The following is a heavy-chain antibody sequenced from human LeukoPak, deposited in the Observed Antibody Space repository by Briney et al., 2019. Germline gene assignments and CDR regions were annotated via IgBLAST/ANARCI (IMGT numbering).Heavy chain of an antibody. J-gene: IGHJ3*01. CDR3: GMSGDRVPLQDDVFDV. V-gene: IGHV5-51*01. D-gene: IGHD1-26*01. Sequence: PGESLKISCKVSGYSFTSYCIGWVRQMPGKGLEWMGIIYPGDSGPTYSPSFQGQVTISVVKSINTAYLQWSSLQASDTAMYYCGMSGDRVPLQDDVFDVWGQGTMVTVST. CDR2: IYPGDSGP. CDR1: GYSFTSYC.